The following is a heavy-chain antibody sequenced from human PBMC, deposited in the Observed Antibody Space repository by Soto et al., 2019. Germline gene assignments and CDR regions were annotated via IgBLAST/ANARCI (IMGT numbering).Heavy chain of an antibody. Sequence: EVQLVESGGGLVQPGGSLRLSCAASGFTFSSYSMNWVRQAPGKGLEWVSYISSSSSTIYYADSVKGRFTISRDNAKKSLSLQMNSLRAEATAVYYCARDGGYSYGPFDYWGQGTLVTVSS. CDR2: ISSSSSTI. CDR1: GFTFSSYS. J-gene: IGHJ4*02. CDR3: ARDGGYSYGPFDY. D-gene: IGHD5-18*01. V-gene: IGHV3-48*01.